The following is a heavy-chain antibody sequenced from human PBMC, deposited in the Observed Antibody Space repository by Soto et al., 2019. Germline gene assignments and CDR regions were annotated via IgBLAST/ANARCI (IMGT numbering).Heavy chain of an antibody. V-gene: IGHV3-30*18. Sequence: QVQLVESGGGVVQPGWSLRLSCEASGFTFSSYGMHWVRQAPGKGLEWVAVISYDGSNKYYADSVKGRFTISRDNSKNTLYLQMNSLRAEDTAVYYCAKEYSSSSFVNYYYGMDVWGQGTTVTVSS. CDR3: AKEYSSSSFVNYYYGMDV. CDR1: GFTFSSYG. D-gene: IGHD6-6*01. CDR2: ISYDGSNK. J-gene: IGHJ6*02.